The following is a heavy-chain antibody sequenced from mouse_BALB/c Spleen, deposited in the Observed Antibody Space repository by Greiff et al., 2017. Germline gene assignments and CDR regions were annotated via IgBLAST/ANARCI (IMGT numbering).Heavy chain of an antibody. CDR1: GYTFTSYW. J-gene: IGHJ2*01. D-gene: IGHD1-2*01. CDR2: IAPGSGST. CDR3: ARSKTTATLDY. Sequence: DLVKPGASVKLSCKASGYTFTSYWINWIKQRPGQGLEWIGRIAPGSGSTYYNEMFKGKATLTVDKSSSTAYMQLSSLTSEDSAVYYCARSKTTATLDYWGQGTTLTVSS. V-gene: IGHV1S41*01.